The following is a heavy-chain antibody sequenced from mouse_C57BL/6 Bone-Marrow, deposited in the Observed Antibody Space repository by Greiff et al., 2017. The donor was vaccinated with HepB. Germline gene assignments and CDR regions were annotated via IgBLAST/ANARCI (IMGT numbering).Heavy chain of an antibody. Sequence: QVQLQQPGAELVKPGASVKLSCKASGYTFTSYWMHWVKQRPGQGLEWIGMIHPNSGSTNYNEKFKSKATLTVDKSSSTAYRQLSSLTSEDSAVYYCARILRRGAMDYWGQGTSVTVSS. CDR1: GYTFTSYW. J-gene: IGHJ4*01. D-gene: IGHD2-12*01. CDR2: IHPNSGST. CDR3: ARILRRGAMDY. V-gene: IGHV1-64*01.